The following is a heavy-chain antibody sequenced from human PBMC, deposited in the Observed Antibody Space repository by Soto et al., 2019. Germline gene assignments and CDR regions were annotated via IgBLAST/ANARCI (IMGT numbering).Heavy chain of an antibody. CDR3: ARGRYGDY. CDR1: GYDFTTYV. D-gene: IGHD1-1*01. Sequence: QVHLVQSGAEVKKSGASVKVSCKGSGYDFTTYVITWVRQAPGQGLEWMAWISAHNGNTDYAQKLQGRVTVTRDTSTSTAYMELRSLRSDDTAVYYCARGRYGDYWGQGALVTVSS. V-gene: IGHV1-18*01. J-gene: IGHJ4*02. CDR2: ISAHNGNT.